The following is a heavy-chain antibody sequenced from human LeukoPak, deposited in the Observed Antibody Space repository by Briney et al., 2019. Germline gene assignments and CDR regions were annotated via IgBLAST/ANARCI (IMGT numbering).Heavy chain of an antibody. CDR2: FDPEDGEK. J-gene: IGHJ4*02. D-gene: IGHD1-26*01. CDR3: ARVLGGSYFFDY. V-gene: IGHV1-24*01. Sequence: ASVNVSFKVSVYTLTELSMHWLRQAPGKGLEWMGNFDPEDGEKIYAQKFQGRVTMTEDTSTDTAYMELSSLRSGDTAVYYCARVLGGSYFFDYWGQGTLVSVSS. CDR1: VYTLTELS.